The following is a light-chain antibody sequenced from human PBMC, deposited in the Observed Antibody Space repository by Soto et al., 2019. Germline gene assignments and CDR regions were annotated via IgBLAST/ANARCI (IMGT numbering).Light chain of an antibody. CDR2: GAS. J-gene: IGKJ1*01. Sequence: AIRMTQSPSSLSASAGDRVAIACRASQEVGRYLAWYQQKPGQAPKLLIYGASTLQSGVPSRFSGGGFGTDFTFTISCLQSEDFATYYCQHYKNYPWTFGQGTKVDIK. CDR1: QEVGRY. CDR3: QHYKNYPWT. V-gene: IGKV1-8*01.